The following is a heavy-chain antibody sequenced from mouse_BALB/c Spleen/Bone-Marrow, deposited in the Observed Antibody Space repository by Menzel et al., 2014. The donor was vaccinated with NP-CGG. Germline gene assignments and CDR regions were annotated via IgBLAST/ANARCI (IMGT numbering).Heavy chain of an antibody. V-gene: IGHV5-17*02. Sequence: EVMLVESGGGLVQPGGSRKLSCAASGFTFXSFGMHWVRRAPEKGLEWVAYISSGSSNINYADTVKGRFTISRDNPKNTLFLQMTSLRAEDTAMYYCARWGYYYAMDYWGQGTSVTVSS. CDR2: ISSGSSNI. D-gene: IGHD2-2*01. CDR1: GFTFXSFG. CDR3: ARWGYYYAMDY. J-gene: IGHJ4*01.